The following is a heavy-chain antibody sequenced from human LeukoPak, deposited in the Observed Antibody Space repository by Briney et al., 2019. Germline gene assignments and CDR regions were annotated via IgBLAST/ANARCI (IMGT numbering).Heavy chain of an antibody. Sequence: SETLSLTCTVSGGSISTYYWSWIRQPVGKGVEWIGYIYYNESTNYNPSVKSRVTISADTSKNQFSLKLRSVTAADTAVYYCARGRWLVNYWGQGTLVTVSS. CDR3: ARGRWLVNY. D-gene: IGHD6-19*01. J-gene: IGHJ4*02. V-gene: IGHV4-59*01. CDR2: IYYNEST. CDR1: GGSISTYY.